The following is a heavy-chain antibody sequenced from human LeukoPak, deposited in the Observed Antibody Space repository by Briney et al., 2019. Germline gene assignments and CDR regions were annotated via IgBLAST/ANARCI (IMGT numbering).Heavy chain of an antibody. Sequence: SETLSLTGAVSGVSISSSNWWSWVSQPPGKGLVWIGEIYHSGSTNYNPSLKSRVTISVDKSKNQFSLKLSSVTAADTAVYYCARRRRGYYDSSGYYINWGQGTLVTVSS. V-gene: IGHV4-4*02. CDR1: GVSISSSNW. J-gene: IGHJ4*02. CDR3: ARRRRGYYDSSGYYIN. D-gene: IGHD3-22*01. CDR2: IYHSGST.